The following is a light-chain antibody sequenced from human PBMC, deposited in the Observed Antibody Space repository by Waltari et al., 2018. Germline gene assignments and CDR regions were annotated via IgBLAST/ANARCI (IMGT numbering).Light chain of an antibody. V-gene: IGKV1-5*03. CDR3: QQYYISPYT. Sequence: DIQMTQSPSTLSASVRHRVTITCRASQSISGWLAWYQQKPGKAPKVLIYEASSLESGVSSRFSGSGFGTEFTLTISSLQPDDSATYYCQQYYISPYTFGQGTKLEIK. CDR2: EAS. J-gene: IGKJ2*01. CDR1: QSISGW.